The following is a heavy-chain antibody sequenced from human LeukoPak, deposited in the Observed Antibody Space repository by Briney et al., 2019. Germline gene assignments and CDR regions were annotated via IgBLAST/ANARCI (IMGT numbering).Heavy chain of an antibody. J-gene: IGHJ6*03. CDR2: INWNGGST. D-gene: IGHD5-12*01. CDR3: AGGLSGYGYYYYYYMDV. CDR1: GFTFDDYG. Sequence: PGGSLRLSCAASGFTFDDYGMSWVRQAPGKGLEWVSGINWNGGSTGYADSVKGRFTISRDNAKNSLYLQMNSLRAEDTALYYCAGGLSGYGYYYYYYMDVWGKGTTVTVSS. V-gene: IGHV3-20*04.